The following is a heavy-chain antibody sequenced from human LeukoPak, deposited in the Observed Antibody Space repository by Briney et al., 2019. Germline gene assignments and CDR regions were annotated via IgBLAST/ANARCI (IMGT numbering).Heavy chain of an antibody. Sequence: AGGSLRLSCAASGFPFNAYWMTWVRQAPGKGLEWVANIRQDGDTKYYVDSVKGQFTISRDNAMNSLYLQMNSLRAEDTAIYYCARSLPYGTTWYGRSDFWGQGTLVTVSS. CDR3: ARSLPYGTTWYGRSDF. V-gene: IGHV3-7*03. D-gene: IGHD6-13*01. J-gene: IGHJ4*02. CDR2: IRQDGDTK. CDR1: GFPFNAYW.